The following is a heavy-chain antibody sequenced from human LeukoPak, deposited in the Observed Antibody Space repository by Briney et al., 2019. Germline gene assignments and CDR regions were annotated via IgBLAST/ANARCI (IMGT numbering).Heavy chain of an antibody. CDR2: IHSDGST. CDR3: VRDRYYYDSSGYYDAFDT. CDR1: GFTVNNVY. J-gene: IGHJ3*02. V-gene: IGHV3-53*01. Sequence: GGSLRLPCAASGFTVNNVYMAWVRQAPGKGLEWVSVIHSDGSTFYSDSVKGRFSISRDSSKNTLYLQLTSLRAEDTALYYCVRDRYYYDSSGYYDAFDTWGQGTMVSVSS. D-gene: IGHD3-22*01.